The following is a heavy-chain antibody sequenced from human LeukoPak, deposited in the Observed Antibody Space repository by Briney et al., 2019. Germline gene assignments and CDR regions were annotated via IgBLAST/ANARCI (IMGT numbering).Heavy chain of an antibody. D-gene: IGHD3-22*01. CDR2: ISSDGSNR. CDR3: AKDHVYDTSGHYYMFGY. CDR1: GFSFSNYG. Sequence: GRSLRLSCAASGFSFSNYGMHWVRQAPGKGLERLAVISSDGSNRYYVDSVKGRFTLSRDNSKNTVYLQMNSLRPEDTAVYYCAKDHVYDTSGHYYMFGYWGQGTLVTVSS. V-gene: IGHV3-30*18. J-gene: IGHJ4*02.